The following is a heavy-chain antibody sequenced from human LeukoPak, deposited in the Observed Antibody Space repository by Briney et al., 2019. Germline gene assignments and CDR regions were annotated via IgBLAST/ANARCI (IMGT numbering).Heavy chain of an antibody. J-gene: IGHJ6*02. V-gene: IGHV3-21*01. CDR2: ISSSSSYI. D-gene: IGHD4-17*01. CDR1: GFTFSSYS. Sequence: GGSLRLSCAASGFTFSSYSMNWVRQAPGKGLEWVSSISSSSSYIYYADSVKGRFTISRDNAKNSLYLQMNSLRAEDTAVYYCAKDHTDYGMDVWGQGTTVTVSS. CDR3: AKDHTDYGMDV.